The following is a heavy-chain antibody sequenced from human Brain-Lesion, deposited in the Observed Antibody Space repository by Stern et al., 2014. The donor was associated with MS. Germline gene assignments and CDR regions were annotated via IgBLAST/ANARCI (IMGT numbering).Heavy chain of an antibody. J-gene: IGHJ4*02. CDR2: IYWDNDK. CDR1: GFSLRTDGVG. Sequence: QVPLRESGPALVPPTQTLTLTCTFSGFSLRTDGVGVGWVRQPPGQALESLALIYWDNDKRYSPSLRSRLIITKDTSRNQVVLTMTNMDPVDTATYYCAHRRPHYASWDNGDFDYWGQGALVTVSS. CDR3: AHRRPHYASWDNGDFDY. V-gene: IGHV2-5*02. D-gene: IGHD3-3*01.